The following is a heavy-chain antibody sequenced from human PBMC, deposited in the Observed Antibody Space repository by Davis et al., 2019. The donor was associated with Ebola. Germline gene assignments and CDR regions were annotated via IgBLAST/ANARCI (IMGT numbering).Heavy chain of an antibody. Sequence: GESLKISCAASGFTFSNSWMSWVRQGPGEGLVWASHINRDGTTTNYADSVKGRFTISRDNARNTLYLQMNSLRAEDTAVYYCMSLSGGSWGQGTLVTVSS. J-gene: IGHJ5*02. CDR2: INRDGTTT. CDR1: GFTFSNSW. CDR3: MSLSGGS. D-gene: IGHD3-16*01. V-gene: IGHV3-74*01.